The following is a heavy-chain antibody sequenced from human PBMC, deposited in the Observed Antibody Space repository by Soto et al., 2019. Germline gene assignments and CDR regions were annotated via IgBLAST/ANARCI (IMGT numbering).Heavy chain of an antibody. CDR3: AREGGHRSPGGGDNPPV. J-gene: IGHJ4*02. Sequence: QVQLQESGPGLVKPSQTLSLTCTVSGGSISSGGYYWSWIRQHPGKGLEWIGYIYYSGSTYYNPSLRRQGTISVDTSKNQFSRKMSPGTAGDTAVYYGAREGGHRSPGGGDNPPVWGQGTLVTVSS. V-gene: IGHV4-31*01. CDR2: IYYSGST. D-gene: IGHD3-16*01. CDR1: GGSISSGGYY.